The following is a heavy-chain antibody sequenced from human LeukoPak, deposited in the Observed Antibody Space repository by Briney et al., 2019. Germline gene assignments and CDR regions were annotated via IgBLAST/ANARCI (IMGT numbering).Heavy chain of an antibody. V-gene: IGHV4-59*01. D-gene: IGHD2-2*01. J-gene: IGHJ6*03. CDR3: ARYPPVVTAPVDYYYYMDV. Sequence: SETLSLTCTVSGGSISSCYWSWIRQPPGKGLEWIGYIYYSGSTNYNPSLKSRVTISVDTSKNQFSLKLSSVTAADTAVYYCARYPPVVTAPVDYYYYMDVWGKGTTVTVSS. CDR2: IYYSGST. CDR1: GGSISSCY.